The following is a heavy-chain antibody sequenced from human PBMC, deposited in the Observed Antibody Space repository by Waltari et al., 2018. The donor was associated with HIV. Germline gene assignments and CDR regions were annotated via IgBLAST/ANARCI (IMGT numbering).Heavy chain of an antibody. D-gene: IGHD3-10*01. CDR2: IYWDDDK. Sequence: QITLKESGPTLVKPTQTLTLTCTFPGFSLSTSGVGVGWIRQPPGKALEWLVLIYWDDDKRYSPSLKSRLTITKDTSKNQVVLTMTNMDLVDTATYYCAHASRIPGTLVHYCDYWGQGTLVSVSP. J-gene: IGHJ4*02. V-gene: IGHV2-5*02. CDR1: GFSLSTSGVG. CDR3: AHASRIPGTLVHYCDY.